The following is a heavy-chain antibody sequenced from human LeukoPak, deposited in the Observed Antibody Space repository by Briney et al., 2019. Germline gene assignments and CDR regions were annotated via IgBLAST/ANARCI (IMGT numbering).Heavy chain of an antibody. CDR1: GGSISSGGYS. J-gene: IGHJ5*02. CDR2: IYHSGST. CDR3: ARGITMVRGVITNWFDP. D-gene: IGHD3-10*01. Sequence: TLSLTCAVPGGSISSGGYSWSWIRQPPGKGLEWIGYIYHSGSTYYNPSLKSRVTISVDRSKNQFSLKLSSVTAADTAVYYCARGITMVRGVITNWFDPWGQGTLVTVSS. V-gene: IGHV4-30-2*01.